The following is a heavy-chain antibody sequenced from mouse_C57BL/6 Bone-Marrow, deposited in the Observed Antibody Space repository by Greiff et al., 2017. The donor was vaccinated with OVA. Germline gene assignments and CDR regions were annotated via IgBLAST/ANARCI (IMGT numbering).Heavy chain of an antibody. V-gene: IGHV5-12*01. CDR2: ISNGGGST. Sequence: EVKLVESGGGLVQPGGSLKLSCAASGFTFSDYYMYWVRQTPEKRLEWVAYISNGGGSTYYPDTVKGRFTISRDNAKNTLYLQMSRLKAGDTAMYYCARPYDGYSAWFAYWGQGTLVTVSA. D-gene: IGHD2-3*01. J-gene: IGHJ3*01. CDR1: GFTFSDYY. CDR3: ARPYDGYSAWFAY.